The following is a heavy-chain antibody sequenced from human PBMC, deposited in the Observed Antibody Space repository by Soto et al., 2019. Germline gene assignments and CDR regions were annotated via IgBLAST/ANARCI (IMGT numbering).Heavy chain of an antibody. CDR3: ARYDYNGYYFDY. D-gene: IGHD4-4*01. V-gene: IGHV1-46*01. Sequence: QVQLVQSGAEVKKPGASVKVSCKASGYTFSTYYMHWVRQAPGQGYEWMGIINPSGGSTTYAQKFQGSVNMHRDTSTTTVYMELSSLKSEDTAVYYCARYDYNGYYFDYWGQGTLVTVSS. CDR2: INPSGGST. J-gene: IGHJ4*02. CDR1: GYTFSTYY.